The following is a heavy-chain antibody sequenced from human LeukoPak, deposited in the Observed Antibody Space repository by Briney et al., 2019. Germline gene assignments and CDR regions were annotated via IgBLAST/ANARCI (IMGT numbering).Heavy chain of an antibody. CDR3: ASSSNYLRDRYFDL. CDR2: IIPIFGTA. D-gene: IGHD2-2*01. CDR1: GGTFSSYA. V-gene: IGHV1-69*05. Sequence: SVKVSCKASGGTFSSYAISWVRQAPGQGLEWMGGIIPIFGTANYAQKFQGRVTITTDESTSTAYMELSSLRSQDTAFYYCASSSNYLRDRYFDLWGRGNLVTVSS. J-gene: IGHJ2*01.